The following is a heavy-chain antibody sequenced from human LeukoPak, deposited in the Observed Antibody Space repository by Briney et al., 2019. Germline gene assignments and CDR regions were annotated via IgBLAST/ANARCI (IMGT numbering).Heavy chain of an antibody. J-gene: IGHJ3*02. CDR3: ARLRGFDI. CDR1: GFTFDDYG. Sequence: GGSLRLSCAASGFTFDDYGMSWVRQAPGKGLEWVANIKQDGSEKYYVDSVKGRFTISRDNAKNSLFLQMNSLRAEDTAVYYCARLRGFDIWGQGTMVTVSS. CDR2: IKQDGSEK. V-gene: IGHV3-7*01.